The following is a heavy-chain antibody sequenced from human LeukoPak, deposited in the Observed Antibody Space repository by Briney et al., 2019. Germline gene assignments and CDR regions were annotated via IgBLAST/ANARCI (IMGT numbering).Heavy chain of an antibody. CDR2: ISGSGGST. Sequence: GGSLRLSCAASRFSFSNYAMSWVRQAPGKGLEWVSTISGSGGSTYYADSVKGRFTISRDNSKNTLYLQMNSLRAEDTALYYRVHYQYDTSGYDHWGQGTLVTVSS. J-gene: IGHJ4*02. CDR3: VHYQYDTSGYDH. V-gene: IGHV3-23*01. D-gene: IGHD3-22*01. CDR1: RFSFSNYA.